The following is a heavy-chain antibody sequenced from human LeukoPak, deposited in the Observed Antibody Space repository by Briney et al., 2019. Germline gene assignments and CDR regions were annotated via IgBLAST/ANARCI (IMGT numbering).Heavy chain of an antibody. CDR2: IYYSGST. D-gene: IGHD1-26*01. CDR1: GGSFSSYY. Sequence: PSETLSLTCAVYGGSFSSYYWSWIRQPPGKGLEWIASIYYSGSTYYNPSLKSRVTISVDTSKNQLSLKLSSLTAADTAVYYCARHEYSGSYYGLSWFDPWGQGTLVTVSS. J-gene: IGHJ5*02. V-gene: IGHV4-39*01. CDR3: ARHEYSGSYYGLSWFDP.